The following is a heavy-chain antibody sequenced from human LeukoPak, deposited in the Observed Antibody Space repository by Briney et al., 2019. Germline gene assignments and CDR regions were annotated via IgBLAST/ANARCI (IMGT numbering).Heavy chain of an antibody. CDR1: GFTFSSYD. D-gene: IGHD3-9*01. Sequence: GGSLRLSCAASGFTFSSYDMHWVRQATGKGLEWVSAIGTAGDTYYPGSVKGRFTITRESAKNSLYLQMNSLRAGDTAVYYCARGYDILTGDNYFDYWGQGTLVTVSS. V-gene: IGHV3-13*01. CDR2: IGTAGDT. CDR3: ARGYDILTGDNYFDY. J-gene: IGHJ4*02.